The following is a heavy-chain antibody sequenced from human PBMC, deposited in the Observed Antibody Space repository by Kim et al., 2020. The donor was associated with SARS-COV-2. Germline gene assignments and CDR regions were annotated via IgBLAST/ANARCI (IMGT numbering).Heavy chain of an antibody. V-gene: IGHV1-18*01. Sequence: ASVKVSCKASGYTFTSYGISWVRQAPGQGLEWMGWISAYNGNTNYAQKLQGRVTMTTDTSTSTAYMELRSLRSHDTAVYYCARDQFYQQWLSRWDVWGQGTTVTVSS. CDR1: GYTFTSYG. D-gene: IGHD6-19*01. CDR3: ARDQFYQQWLSRWDV. J-gene: IGHJ6*02. CDR2: ISAYNGNT.